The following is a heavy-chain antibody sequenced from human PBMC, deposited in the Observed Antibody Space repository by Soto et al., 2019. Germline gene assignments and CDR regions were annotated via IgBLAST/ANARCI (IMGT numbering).Heavy chain of an antibody. CDR1: GFTFSSYA. J-gene: IGHJ5*02. V-gene: IGHV3-23*01. Sequence: GSLRLSCAASGFTFSSYAMSWVRQAPGKGLEWVSAISGSGGSTYYADSVKGRFTISRDNSRNTVFLQMNSLAAEDTAIYYCVRDVGPWGQGTRVTVS. CDR2: ISGSGGST. CDR3: VRDVGP.